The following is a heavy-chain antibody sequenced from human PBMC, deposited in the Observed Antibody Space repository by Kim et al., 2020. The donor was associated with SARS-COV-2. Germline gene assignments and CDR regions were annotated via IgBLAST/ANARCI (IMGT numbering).Heavy chain of an antibody. Sequence: SGNTNYAKKFQERVTITRDMSTSTAYMELSSLRSEDTAVYYCAAARPPRIWGQGTMVTVSS. V-gene: IGHV1-58*01. CDR2: SGNT. J-gene: IGHJ3*02. CDR3: AAARPPRI.